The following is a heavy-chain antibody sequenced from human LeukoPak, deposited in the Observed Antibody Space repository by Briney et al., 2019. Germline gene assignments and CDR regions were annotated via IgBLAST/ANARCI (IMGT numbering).Heavy chain of an antibody. D-gene: IGHD6-19*01. CDR2: ISSGSTYI. Sequence: GGSLRLSCAASGFTFSSYSMNWVRQAPGKGLEWVPSISSGSTYIYYADSVKGRFTISRDNAKNSLYLQMNSLRAEDTAVYYCARDYDRAVAGTGSVDNWGQGTLVTVSS. J-gene: IGHJ4*02. CDR1: GFTFSSYS. CDR3: ARDYDRAVAGTGSVDN. V-gene: IGHV3-21*01.